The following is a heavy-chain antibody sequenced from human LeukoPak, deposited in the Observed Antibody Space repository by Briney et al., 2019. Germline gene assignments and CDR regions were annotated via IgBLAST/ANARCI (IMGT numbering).Heavy chain of an antibody. CDR1: GGTFSGYA. CDR2: ILPIFGTT. D-gene: IGHD3/OR15-3a*01. V-gene: IGHV1-69*13. Sequence: ASVRLSCKASGGTFSGYAFSWVRQAPGQGLEWMGGILPIFGTTPYAQNFEGRVTVSADESTSTVYLALTNLTFEDTAIYYCARDENFGTGSTHWGQGTPVTVAS. CDR3: ARDENFGTGSTH. J-gene: IGHJ4*02.